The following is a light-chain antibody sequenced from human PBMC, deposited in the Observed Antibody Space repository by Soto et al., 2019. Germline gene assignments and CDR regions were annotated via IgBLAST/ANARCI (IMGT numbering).Light chain of an antibody. CDR2: AAS. CDR1: QSVNSN. Sequence: EIVMTQSPVTLSVSPGERATLSCRASQSVNSNLAWYQQKPGQAPRLLIYAASTGATGIPARFSGSGSGSDFTLTINSLQSEDFAVYYCQQYNNWPRTFGQGTKVDIK. CDR3: QQYNNWPRT. V-gene: IGKV3-15*01. J-gene: IGKJ1*01.